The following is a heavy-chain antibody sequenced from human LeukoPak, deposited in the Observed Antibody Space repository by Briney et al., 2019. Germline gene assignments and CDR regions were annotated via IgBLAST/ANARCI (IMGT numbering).Heavy chain of an antibody. CDR3: ARDLYYYGSGSYYDVFDV. D-gene: IGHD3-10*01. Sequence: ASVNASRKASGYTFTVYYIHWVRQAPGHGLEWMGWISAYKGNTYYAQKLQGRVTMTTDPSTSTAYMELRSLRSDDTAIYYCARDLYYYGSGSYYDVFDVWGQGTMVTVSS. V-gene: IGHV1-18*04. CDR1: GYTFTVYY. CDR2: ISAYKGNT. J-gene: IGHJ3*01.